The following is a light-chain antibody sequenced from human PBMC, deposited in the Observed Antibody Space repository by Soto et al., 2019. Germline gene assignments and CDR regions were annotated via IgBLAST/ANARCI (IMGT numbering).Light chain of an antibody. CDR3: RQHGRSPQT. V-gene: IGKV3-11*01. CDR2: GAS. CDR1: QSVSSY. Sequence: EILLTQSPATQSRSRGERATLSGRASQSVSSYLAWYQKNPGQDPRLLIYGASNRATGIPARFSGSGSGTDFNLTISRLETEDFAVYDCRQHGRSPQTFGQGTKVDIK. J-gene: IGKJ1*01.